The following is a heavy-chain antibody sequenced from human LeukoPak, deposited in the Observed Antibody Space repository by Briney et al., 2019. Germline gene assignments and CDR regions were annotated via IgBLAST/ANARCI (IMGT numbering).Heavy chain of an antibody. V-gene: IGHV4-59*01. CDR2: IYYSGST. D-gene: IGHD5-18*01. CDR1: GGSISSYY. J-gene: IGHJ3*02. Sequence: SETLSLTCTVSGGSISSYYWSWIRQPPGKGLEWIGYIYYSGSTNYNPSLKSRVTISVDTSKNQFSLKLSSVTAADTAVYYCASGEVDTAMVQTQNAFDIWGQGTMVTVSS. CDR3: ASGEVDTAMVQTQNAFDI.